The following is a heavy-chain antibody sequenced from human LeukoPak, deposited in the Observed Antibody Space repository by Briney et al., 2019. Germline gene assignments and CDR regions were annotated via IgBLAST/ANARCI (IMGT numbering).Heavy chain of an antibody. Sequence: PSETLSLTCTVSGASINSYYWSWIRQPAGKGLEWIGRIYTSGSTNYNSSLKSRVTMSVDTSKNQVSLKLSSVTAADTAVYYCATGDGYNSFDYWGQGTLVTVSS. D-gene: IGHD5-24*01. CDR3: ATGDGYNSFDY. CDR2: IYTSGST. J-gene: IGHJ4*02. CDR1: GASINSYY. V-gene: IGHV4-4*07.